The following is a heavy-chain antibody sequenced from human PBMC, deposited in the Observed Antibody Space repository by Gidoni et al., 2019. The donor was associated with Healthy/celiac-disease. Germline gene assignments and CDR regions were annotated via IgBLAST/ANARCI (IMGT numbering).Heavy chain of an antibody. J-gene: IGHJ6*02. CDR1: GFSLSTSGVG. V-gene: IGHV2-5*02. CDR2: IYWDDDK. D-gene: IGHD3-10*01. CDR3: ARTITMVRGVIEYYGMDV. Sequence: QITLTESGPTLVKPTQTLTLTCTFSGFSLSTSGVGVGWIRQPPGKALEWLALIYWDDDKRYSPSLKSRLTITKDTSKNQVVLTMTNMDPVDTATYYCARTITMVRGVIEYYGMDVWGQGTTVTVSS.